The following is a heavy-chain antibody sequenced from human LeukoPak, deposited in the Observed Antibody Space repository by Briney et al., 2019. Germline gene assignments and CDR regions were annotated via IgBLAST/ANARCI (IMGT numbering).Heavy chain of an antibody. CDR1: GYTFTSYG. Sequence: ASVKVSCKASGYTFTSYGISWVRQAPGQGLEWMGWISAYNGNTNYAQKLQGRVTMTTDTSTSTAYMELRSLRSDDTAVYYCARGLGSSGYMSRGSQPVDYWGQGTLVTVSS. J-gene: IGHJ4*02. D-gene: IGHD3-22*01. CDR3: ARGLGSSGYMSRGSQPVDY. V-gene: IGHV1-18*01. CDR2: ISAYNGNT.